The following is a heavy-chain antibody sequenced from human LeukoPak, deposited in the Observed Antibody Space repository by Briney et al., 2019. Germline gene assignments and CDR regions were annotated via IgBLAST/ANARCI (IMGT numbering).Heavy chain of an antibody. J-gene: IGHJ5*02. Sequence: GASVKVSCKASGGTFSSYAISWVRQAPGQGLEWMGGIIPIFGTANYAQKFQGRVTITADESTSTAYMELSSLRSEDTAVYYCANPRSQLPSEWFDPWGQGTLVTVSS. CDR2: IIPIFGTA. CDR3: ANPRSQLPSEWFDP. V-gene: IGHV1-69*13. CDR1: GGTFSSYA. D-gene: IGHD2-2*01.